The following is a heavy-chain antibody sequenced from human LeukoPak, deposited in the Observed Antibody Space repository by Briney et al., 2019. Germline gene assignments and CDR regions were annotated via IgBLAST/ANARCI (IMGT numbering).Heavy chain of an antibody. CDR3: ARSGAMAFDY. CDR2: IRYDGSNK. V-gene: IGHV3-30*02. D-gene: IGHD2-2*01. CDR1: GFTFSSYG. Sequence: GGSLRLSCAASGFTFSSYGMHWVRQAPGKGLEWVTFIRYDGSNKYYADSVKGRFTISRDNSKNTLYLQMNSLRAEDTAVYYCARSGAMAFDYWGQGTLVTVSS. J-gene: IGHJ4*02.